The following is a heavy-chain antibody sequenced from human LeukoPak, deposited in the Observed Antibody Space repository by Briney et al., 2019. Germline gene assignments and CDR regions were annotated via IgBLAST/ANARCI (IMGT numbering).Heavy chain of an antibody. Sequence: SETLSLTCAVSGGSISSSNWWSWVRQPPGKGLEWIGEIYHSGSTNYNPSLKSRVTISVDKSKNQFSLKLSSVTAADTAVYYCARAKPYGDYRRPILYYFDYWGQGTLVTVSS. J-gene: IGHJ4*02. CDR3: ARAKPYGDYRRPILYYFDY. V-gene: IGHV4-4*02. D-gene: IGHD4-17*01. CDR1: GGSISSSNW. CDR2: IYHSGST.